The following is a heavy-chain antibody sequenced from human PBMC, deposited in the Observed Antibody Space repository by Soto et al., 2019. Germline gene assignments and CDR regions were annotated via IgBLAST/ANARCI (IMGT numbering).Heavy chain of an antibody. D-gene: IGHD3-22*01. Sequence: QVQLVESGGGVVQPGRSLRLSCAASGFTFSSYGMHWVRQAPGKGLEWVAVISYDGSNKYYADSVKGRFTISRDNSKNTLYLQMNSLRAEDTAVYYCAKARVYYYDSSALGDYWGQGTLVTVSS. CDR1: GFTFSSYG. J-gene: IGHJ4*02. V-gene: IGHV3-30*18. CDR2: ISYDGSNK. CDR3: AKARVYYYDSSALGDY.